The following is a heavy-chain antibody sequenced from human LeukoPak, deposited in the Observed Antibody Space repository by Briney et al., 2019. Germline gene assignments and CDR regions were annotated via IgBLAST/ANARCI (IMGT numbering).Heavy chain of an antibody. Sequence: GGSLRLSCAASGFTFSDHAMSWVRQAPGKGLEWVSGISGSGGTTYYADSVKGRFTISRDNSKNTLYLQMNSLRAEDTAVYYCAKDLVVVPAEDAFDIWGQGTMVTVSS. CDR3: AKDLVVVPAEDAFDI. J-gene: IGHJ3*02. CDR1: GFTFSDHA. CDR2: ISGSGGTT. D-gene: IGHD2-2*01. V-gene: IGHV3-23*01.